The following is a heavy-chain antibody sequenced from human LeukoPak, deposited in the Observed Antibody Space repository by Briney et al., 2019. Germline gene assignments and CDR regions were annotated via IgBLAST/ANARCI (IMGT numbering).Heavy chain of an antibody. D-gene: IGHD4-17*01. CDR2: IYYSGST. Sequence: PSETLSLTCTVSGGSISSYYWSWIRQPPGKGLEWIGYIYYSGSTNYNPSLKSRVTISVDTSKNQFSLKLSSVTAADTAVYYCARQDYGDYDYYFDYWGQRTLVTVSS. CDR1: GGSISSYY. V-gene: IGHV4-59*01. J-gene: IGHJ4*02. CDR3: ARQDYGDYDYYFDY.